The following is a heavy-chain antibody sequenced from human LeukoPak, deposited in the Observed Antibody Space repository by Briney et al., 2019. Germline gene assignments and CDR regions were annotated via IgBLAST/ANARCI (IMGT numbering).Heavy chain of an antibody. Sequence: PGGSLRLSCAASGFTFSSYEMNWVRQAPGKGLEWVGRITSKVGGGTADYAAPVKGRFNISRDDSKNMLYLQMNSLKTEDTAVYYCTTDCGSTSCYGWYAFDIWGQGTMVTVSS. CDR3: TTDCGSTSCYGWYAFDI. V-gene: IGHV3-15*01. CDR1: GFTFSSYE. J-gene: IGHJ3*02. CDR2: ITSKVGGGTA. D-gene: IGHD2-2*01.